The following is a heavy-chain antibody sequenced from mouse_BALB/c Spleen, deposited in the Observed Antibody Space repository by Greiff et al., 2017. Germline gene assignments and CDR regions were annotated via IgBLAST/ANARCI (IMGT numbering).Heavy chain of an antibody. CDR2: ISSGGGST. V-gene: IGHV5-12-1*01. CDR3: ARREERRFFDY. J-gene: IGHJ2*01. CDR1: GFAFSSYD. Sequence: EVQGVESGGGLVTPGGSLKLSCAASGFAFSSYDMSWVRQTPEKRLEWVAYISSGGGSTYYPDTVKGRFTISRDNAKNTLYLQMSSLKSEDTAMYYCARREERRFFDYWGQGTILTVSS. D-gene: IGHD2-14*01.